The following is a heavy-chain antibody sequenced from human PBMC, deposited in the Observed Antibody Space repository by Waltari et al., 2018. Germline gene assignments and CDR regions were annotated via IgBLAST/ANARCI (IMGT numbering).Heavy chain of an antibody. D-gene: IGHD6-13*01. CDR1: GGSFSGYY. Sequence: QVQLQQWGAGLLKPSETLSLTCAVYGGSFSGYYWSWIRQPPGKGLEWIGEIKHSGSTNDNPSLKSRVTISVDTSKNQFSLKLSSVTAADTAVYYCARGRNIAAARDAFDIWGQGTMVTVSS. J-gene: IGHJ3*02. CDR3: ARGRNIAAARDAFDI. V-gene: IGHV4-34*01. CDR2: IKHSGST.